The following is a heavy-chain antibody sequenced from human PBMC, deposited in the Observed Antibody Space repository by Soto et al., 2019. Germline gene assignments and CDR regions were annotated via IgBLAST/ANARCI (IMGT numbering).Heavy chain of an antibody. CDR2: ICCGSNK. CDR3: AKGLYYDFWSGYLLRQTDNYYYYGMDV. V-gene: IGHV3-30*18. J-gene: IGHJ6*02. CDR1: RFTFCSYA. Sequence: PRGGPGVSLAAPRFTFCSYAMSSGRQGPREGGGGGGGFICCGSNKYYADSVKGRFTISRDNSKNTLHLQMNSLRAEDTAVYYCAKGLYYDFWSGYLLRQTDNYYYYGMDVWGQGTTVTVSS. D-gene: IGHD3-3*01.